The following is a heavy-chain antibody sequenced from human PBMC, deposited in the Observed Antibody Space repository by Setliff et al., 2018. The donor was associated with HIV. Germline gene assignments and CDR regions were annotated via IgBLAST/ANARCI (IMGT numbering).Heavy chain of an antibody. V-gene: IGHV3-9*01. CDR1: GFTFSSSW. CDR2: ISWNSDII. CDR3: VKDGSVSGRNYYYMDV. J-gene: IGHJ6*03. Sequence: GGSLRLSCAASGFTFSSSWMSWVRQAPGKGLEWVSGISWNSDIIGYADSAEGRFTISRDNARNSLYLLMNRLTAEDTASYYCVKDGSVSGRNYYYMDVWGKGTTVTVSS. D-gene: IGHD6-19*01.